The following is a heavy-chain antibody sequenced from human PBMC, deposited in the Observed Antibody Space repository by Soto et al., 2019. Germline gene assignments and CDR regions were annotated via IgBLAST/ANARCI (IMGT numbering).Heavy chain of an antibody. J-gene: IGHJ6*02. CDR2: IYPGDSDT. CDR3: ARHPGLRFLEWLPEIQKNYYYYGMDV. V-gene: IGHV5-51*01. Sequence: GESLKISCKGSGYSFTSYWIGWVRQMPGKGLEWMGIIYPGDSDTRYSPSFQGQVTISADKSISTAYLQWSSLKASDTAMYYCARHPGLRFLEWLPEIQKNYYYYGMDVWGQGTTVTVSS. D-gene: IGHD3-3*01. CDR1: GYSFTSYW.